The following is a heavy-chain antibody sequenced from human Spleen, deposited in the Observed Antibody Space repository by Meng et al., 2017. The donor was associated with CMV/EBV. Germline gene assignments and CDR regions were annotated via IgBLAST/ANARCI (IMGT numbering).Heavy chain of an antibody. D-gene: IGHD3-22*01. CDR2: ISGSGGST. Sequence: GESLKISCAASGFTFRTYAMSWVRQAPGKGLEWVSHISGSGGSTYYADSVKGRFTISRDNSKDTLYPQMNSLRAEDTAVYYCAKFPFPDNYYDRSDSYYWGHGTLVTVSS. CDR1: GFTFRTYA. V-gene: IGHV3-23*01. J-gene: IGHJ4*01. CDR3: AKFPFPDNYYDRSDSYY.